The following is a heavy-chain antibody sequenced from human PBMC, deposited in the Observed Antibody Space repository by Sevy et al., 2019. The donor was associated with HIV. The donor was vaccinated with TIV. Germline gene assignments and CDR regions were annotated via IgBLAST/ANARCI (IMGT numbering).Heavy chain of an antibody. CDR1: GFTFSSYA. J-gene: IGHJ4*02. V-gene: IGHV3-23*01. Sequence: GGSLRLSCAASGFTFSSYAMSWVRQAPGKGLEWVSAISGSGGSTYYAYSVKGRFTISRDNSKNTLYLQMNSLRAEDTAVYYCAKAIQGYSSGGSCYDYWGQGTLVTVSS. CDR2: ISGSGGST. CDR3: AKAIQGYSSGGSCYDY. D-gene: IGHD2-15*01.